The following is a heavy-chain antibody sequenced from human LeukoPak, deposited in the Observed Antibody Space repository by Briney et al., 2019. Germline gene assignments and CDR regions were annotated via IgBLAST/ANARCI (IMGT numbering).Heavy chain of an antibody. Sequence: SQTLSLTCAISGDSVSSNSAAWNWIRQSPSRGLEWLGRAYYRSKWYNDYAVSVKSRITINPDTSKNQFSLQLSSVTPEDTAVYYCARESYCSGGSCYSGRAFDIWGQGTMVTVSS. CDR1: GDSVSSNSAA. D-gene: IGHD2-15*01. CDR2: AYYRSKWYN. CDR3: ARESYCSGGSCYSGRAFDI. V-gene: IGHV6-1*01. J-gene: IGHJ3*02.